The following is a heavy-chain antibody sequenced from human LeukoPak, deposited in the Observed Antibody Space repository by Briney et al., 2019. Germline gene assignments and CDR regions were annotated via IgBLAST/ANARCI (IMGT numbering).Heavy chain of an antibody. CDR3: ATMEDAFDI. CDR2: ISAYNGNT. Sequence: ASVKVSCKASGYTFTSYGISWVRQAPGQGLEWMGWISAYNGNTNYAQKFQGRVTMTEDTSTDTAYMELSSLRSEDTAVYYCATMEDAFDIWGQGTMVTVSS. V-gene: IGHV1-18*01. D-gene: IGHD1-1*01. CDR1: GYTFTSYG. J-gene: IGHJ3*02.